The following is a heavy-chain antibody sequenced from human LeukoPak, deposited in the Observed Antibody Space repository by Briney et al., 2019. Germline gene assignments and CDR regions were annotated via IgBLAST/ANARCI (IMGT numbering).Heavy chain of an antibody. CDR2: ISWYGATI. Sequence: GRSLRLSCAPSGLTFHDYAMHWVRPAPGKGLEWVSGISWYGATIDYADSVKGRFTITRDNAKNSLYLQMNSLRPEDMALYYCAKGPTYSSSSLFDYWGQGTLVAVSS. CDR3: AKGPTYSSSSLFDY. V-gene: IGHV3-9*03. CDR1: GLTFHDYA. D-gene: IGHD6-6*01. J-gene: IGHJ4*02.